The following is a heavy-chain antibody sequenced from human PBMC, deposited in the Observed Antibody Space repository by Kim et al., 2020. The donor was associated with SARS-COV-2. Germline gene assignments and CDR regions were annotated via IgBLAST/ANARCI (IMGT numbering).Heavy chain of an antibody. J-gene: IGHJ3*02. V-gene: IGHV4-31*03. Sequence: SETLSLTCTVSGGSISSGGYYWSWIRQHPGKDLEWIGYIYYSGSTYYNPSLKSRVTISVDTSKNQFSLKLSSVTAADTAVYYCAREPSVDIGYYYDSSAHHQAAFDIWGQGTMVTVSS. D-gene: IGHD3-22*01. CDR2: IYYSGST. CDR3: AREPSVDIGYYYDSSAHHQAAFDI. CDR1: GGSISSGGYY.